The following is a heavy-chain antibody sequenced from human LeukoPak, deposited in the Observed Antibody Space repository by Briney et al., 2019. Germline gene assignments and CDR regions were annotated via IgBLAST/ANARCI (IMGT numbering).Heavy chain of an antibody. V-gene: IGHV3-9*03. J-gene: IGHJ3*02. CDR1: GFTFDDYA. Sequence: SLQISCAASGFTFDDYAMHWVRQAPGKGLEWVSGISWNSGSIGYADSVKGRFTISRDNAKNSLYLQMNSLRAEDMALYYCAKGGLDDAFDIWGQGTMVTVSS. CDR3: AKGGLDDAFDI. CDR2: ISWNSGSI. D-gene: IGHD3-16*01.